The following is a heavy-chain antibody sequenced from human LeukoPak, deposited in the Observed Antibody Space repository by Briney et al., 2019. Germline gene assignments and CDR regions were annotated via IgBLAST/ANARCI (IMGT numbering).Heavy chain of an antibody. J-gene: IGHJ4*02. CDR2: IYYNGIT. CDR1: DGSISSYY. Sequence: SETLSLTCTVSDGSISSYYWSWIRQPPGKGLEWIGYIYYNGITNYNPSLKSRVTISVDTSKNQFSLKLSSVTAADTAVYYCAKVIAVAGTFDYWGQGTLVTVSS. V-gene: IGHV4-59*01. CDR3: AKVIAVAGTFDY. D-gene: IGHD6-19*01.